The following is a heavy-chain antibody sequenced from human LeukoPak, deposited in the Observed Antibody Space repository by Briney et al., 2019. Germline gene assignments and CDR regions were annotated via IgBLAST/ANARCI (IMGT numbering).Heavy chain of an antibody. J-gene: IGHJ4*02. CDR3: ARDPFSGYDY. V-gene: IGHV3-21*01. CDR2: ISGSISYI. Sequence: GGSLTLSCAASGFTFSSYSMNWVRQATGKGLEWVSSISGSISYIYYADSVKGRFTISRDNAKNSLYLQMNSLRAEDTAVYYCARDPFSGYDYWGQGTLVTVSS. CDR1: GFTFSSYS. D-gene: IGHD3-22*01.